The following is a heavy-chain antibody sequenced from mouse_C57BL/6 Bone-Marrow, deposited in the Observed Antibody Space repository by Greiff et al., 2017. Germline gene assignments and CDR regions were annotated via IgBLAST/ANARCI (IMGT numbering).Heavy chain of an antibody. CDR3: ARDDVSFDY. CDR2: ISDGGSYT. J-gene: IGHJ2*01. V-gene: IGHV5-4*01. D-gene: IGHD2-3*01. Sequence: EVHLVESGGGLVKPGGSLKLSCAASGFTFSSYAMSWVRQTPEQRLEWVATISDGGSYTYYPDNVKGRFTISRDNAKNTLYLQMSHLKSEDTAVYYCARDDVSFDYWGQGTTLTVSS. CDR1: GFTFSSYA.